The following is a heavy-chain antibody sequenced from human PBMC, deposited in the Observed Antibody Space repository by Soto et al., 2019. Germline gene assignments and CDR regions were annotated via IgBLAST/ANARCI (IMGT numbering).Heavy chain of an antibody. CDR2: IYWDDDK. J-gene: IGHJ6*02. D-gene: IGHD7-27*01. CDR1: GFSLSTSGVG. Sequence: QITLKESGPTLVKPTQTLTLTCTFSGFSLSTSGVGVGWIRQPPGKALEWLALIYWDDDKRYSPSLKSRLTITXXTXKXXVVLTMTNMDPVDTATYYCAHSPKNWGYYYYGMDVWGQGTTVTVSS. CDR3: AHSPKNWGYYYYGMDV. V-gene: IGHV2-5*02.